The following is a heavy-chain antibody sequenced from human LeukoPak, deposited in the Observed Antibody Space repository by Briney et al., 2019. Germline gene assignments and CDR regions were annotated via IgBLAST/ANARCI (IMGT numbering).Heavy chain of an antibody. CDR2: FHYSGST. CDR3: ARGGGGSWYGTVDY. J-gene: IGHJ4*02. D-gene: IGHD6-13*01. V-gene: IGHV4-59*01. CDR1: GGSKSSFY. Sequence: SETLSLTCTVSGGSKSSFYWSWIRQPPGKGLEWIGYFHYSGSTNYNPSLKSRVTISVDTSKNQFSLKLTSVTAADTAMYYCARGGGGSWYGTVDYWGQGTLVTVSS.